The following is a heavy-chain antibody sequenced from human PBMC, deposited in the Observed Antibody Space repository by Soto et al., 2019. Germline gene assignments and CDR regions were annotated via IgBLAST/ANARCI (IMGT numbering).Heavy chain of an antibody. CDR3: AKDGAVRGVKVYGMDV. V-gene: IGHV3-30*18. J-gene: IGHJ6*02. D-gene: IGHD3-10*01. CDR2: ISYDGSDK. Sequence: SLRLSCAASGFTFSSYGMHWVRQAPGKGLEWVAVISYDGSDKYFADSVKGRFTISRDNSKNTLYLQMNSLRAEDTAVYYCAKDGAVRGVKVYGMDVWGQGTTVTVSS. CDR1: GFTFSSYG.